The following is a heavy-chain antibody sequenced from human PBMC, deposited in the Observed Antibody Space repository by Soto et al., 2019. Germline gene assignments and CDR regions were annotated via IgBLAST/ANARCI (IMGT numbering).Heavy chain of an antibody. V-gene: IGHV4-30-2*01. Sequence: QLQLQESGSGLVKPSQTLSLTCAVSGGSISSGGYSWSWIRQPPGKGLEWIAYIYHSGNTYYNPSLKGRVTLSVDTSKTQLSLKLSSVTAADTAVYYCARVPGLWGRGTLVTVSS. CDR3: ARVPGL. J-gene: IGHJ2*01. CDR1: GGSISSGGYS. CDR2: IYHSGNT.